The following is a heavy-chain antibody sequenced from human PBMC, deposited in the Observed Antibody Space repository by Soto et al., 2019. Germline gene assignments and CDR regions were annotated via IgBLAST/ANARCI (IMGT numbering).Heavy chain of an antibody. V-gene: IGHV1-18*01. D-gene: IGHD5-18*01. J-gene: IGHJ4*02. CDR3: ATDQAMAQFDY. CDR1: GYTFTSYG. CDR2: ISAYNGNT. Sequence: QVQLMQSGAEVKKPGASVKVSCKAYGYTFTSYGISWVRQAPGQGLEWMGWISAYNGNTKYAHNLQGRVTMTTDTSTSTAYMELRSLRSDNTAVYYCATDQAMAQFDYWGQGTLVSVSS.